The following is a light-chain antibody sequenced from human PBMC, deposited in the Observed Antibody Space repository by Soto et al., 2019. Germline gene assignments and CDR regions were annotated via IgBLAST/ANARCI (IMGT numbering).Light chain of an antibody. J-gene: IGKJ4*01. CDR3: QQYNKWPAVT. CDR2: GAS. Sequence: EIVMTQSPATLSVSPGERATLSCRASQSVRSKLAWYQQKPGQTPRLLIYGASTRATGIPARFSGSGSGTEFTLTITSLQSEDFAVYYCQQYNKWPAVTFGGGTKVELK. CDR1: QSVRSK. V-gene: IGKV3-15*01.